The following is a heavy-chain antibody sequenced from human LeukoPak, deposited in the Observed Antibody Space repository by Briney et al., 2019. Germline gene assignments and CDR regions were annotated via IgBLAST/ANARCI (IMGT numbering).Heavy chain of an antibody. CDR3: AKDLEVRWLFPPGYYYGMDV. D-gene: IGHD3-22*01. J-gene: IGHJ6*02. CDR1: GFTFSSYA. CDR2: ISGSGGST. V-gene: IGHV3-23*01. Sequence: GGSLRLSCAASGFTFSSYAMSWVRQAPGKGLEWVSAISGSGGSTYYADSVKGRFTISRDNSKNTLYLQMNSLRAEDTAVYYCAKDLEVRWLFPPGYYYGMDVWGQGTTVTVSS.